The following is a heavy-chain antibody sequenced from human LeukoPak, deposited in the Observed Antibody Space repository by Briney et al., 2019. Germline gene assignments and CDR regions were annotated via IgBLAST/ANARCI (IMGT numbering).Heavy chain of an antibody. CDR1: GGSFSGYY. CDR2: INHSGST. J-gene: IGHJ5*02. Sequence: KSSETLSLTCAVYGGSFSGYYWSWIRQPPGKGLEWIGEINHSGSTNYNPSLKSRVTISVDTSKNQFSLKLSSVTAADTAVYYCARGRVVFGVVYRFDPWGQGTLVTVSS. D-gene: IGHD3-3*01. V-gene: IGHV4-34*01. CDR3: ARGRVVFGVVYRFDP.